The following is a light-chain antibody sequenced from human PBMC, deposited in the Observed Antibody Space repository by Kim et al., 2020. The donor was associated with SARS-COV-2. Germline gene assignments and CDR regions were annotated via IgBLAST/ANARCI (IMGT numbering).Light chain of an antibody. J-gene: IGLJ3*02. CDR3: SAWDSSLSAWV. CDR1: TNNVGNRG. Sequence: RRTATLTDTGNTNNVGNRGAAWLQQCQGLPPKLLSYRDNNRPSGISQRFSASRSGTTASLTITGVQPEDEADYYCSAWDSSLSAWVFGGGTKLTVL. V-gene: IGLV10-54*04. CDR2: RDN.